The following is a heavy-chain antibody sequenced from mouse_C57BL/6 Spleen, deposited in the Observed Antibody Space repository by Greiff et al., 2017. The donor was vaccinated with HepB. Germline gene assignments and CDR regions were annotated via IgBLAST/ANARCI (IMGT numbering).Heavy chain of an antibody. Sequence: QVQLKQSGPELVKPGASVKISCKASGYAFSSSWMNWVKQRPGKGLEWIGRIYPGDGDTNYNGKFKGKATLTADKSSSTAYMQLSSLTSEDSAVYFCESPYYYGSSSYYFDYWGQGTTLTVSS. CDR1: GYAFSSSW. D-gene: IGHD1-1*01. CDR2: IYPGDGDT. J-gene: IGHJ2*01. CDR3: ESPYYYGSSSYYFDY. V-gene: IGHV1-82*01.